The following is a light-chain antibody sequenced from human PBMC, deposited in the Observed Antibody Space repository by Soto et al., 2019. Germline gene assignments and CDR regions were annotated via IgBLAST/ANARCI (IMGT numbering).Light chain of an antibody. Sequence: SSELTQPPSVSVSPGQTASITCSGDKLGDKYVCWYQQKPGQSPVLVIYQDTKRPSGISERFSGSNSGNTATLTISGTQAMDEADYYCQAWDSSTLYVFGTGT. J-gene: IGLJ1*01. V-gene: IGLV3-1*01. CDR3: QAWDSSTLYV. CDR1: KLGDKY. CDR2: QDT.